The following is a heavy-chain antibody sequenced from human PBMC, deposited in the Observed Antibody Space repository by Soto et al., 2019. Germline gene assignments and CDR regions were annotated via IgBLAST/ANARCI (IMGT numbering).Heavy chain of an antibody. V-gene: IGHV1-2*02. J-gene: IGHJ6*02. CDR3: ARQWKTYLSPRVSYGMDV. CDR2: INPHSGDT. D-gene: IGHD6-19*01. Sequence: ASVKVSCKSSGYTLSYYYLDWRLKAREQVLEWMGWINPHSGDTYYAEKFQGRVTMTRDTSITTVFMDLSRLTSDDTALYFCARQWKTYLSPRVSYGMDVWGQGTSVTVSS. CDR1: GYTLSYYY.